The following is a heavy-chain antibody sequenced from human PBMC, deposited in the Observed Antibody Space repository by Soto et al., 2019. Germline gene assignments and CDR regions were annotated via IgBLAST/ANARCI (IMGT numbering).Heavy chain of an antibody. Sequence: QVTLKESGPVLVKPTETLTLTCTVSGFSLSNARMGVSWIRQPPGKALEWLAHIFSNDEKSYSTSLKGRLTISKDTSKSQVVLTMTNMDPVDTATYYCARSRGDSSGWYDFDYWGQGTLVTVSS. V-gene: IGHV2-26*01. CDR3: ARSRGDSSGWYDFDY. J-gene: IGHJ4*02. CDR2: IFSNDEK. D-gene: IGHD6-19*01. CDR1: GFSLSNARMG.